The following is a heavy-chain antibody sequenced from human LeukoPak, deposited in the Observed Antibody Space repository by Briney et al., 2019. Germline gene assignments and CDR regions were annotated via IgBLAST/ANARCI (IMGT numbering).Heavy chain of an antibody. J-gene: IGHJ5*02. V-gene: IGHV1-69*04. CDR3: ARDPVVPAAIRSGNWFDP. CDR2: IIPILGIA. CDR1: GGTFSSYA. D-gene: IGHD2-2*02. Sequence: SVKVSCKASGGTFSSYAISWVRQAPGQGLEWMGRIIPILGIANYAQKFQGRVTITADKSTSTAYMELSSLRSEDTAAYYCARDPVVPAAIRSGNWFDPWGQGTLVTVSS.